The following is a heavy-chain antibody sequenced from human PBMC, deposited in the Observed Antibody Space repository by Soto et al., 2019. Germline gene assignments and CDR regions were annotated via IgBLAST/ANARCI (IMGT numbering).Heavy chain of an antibody. CDR3: ARHHDS. J-gene: IGHJ4*02. CDR2: IYYSGST. CDR1: GGYISSNY. Sequence: QVQLQESGPGLVKPSETLSLTCTVSGGYISSNYWSWIRQPPGKGLEWIGYIYYSGSTNYNPSLKSRVTISVDTSKNQFSLKLSSVTAADTAVYYCARHHDSWGQGTLVTVSS. V-gene: IGHV4-59*08.